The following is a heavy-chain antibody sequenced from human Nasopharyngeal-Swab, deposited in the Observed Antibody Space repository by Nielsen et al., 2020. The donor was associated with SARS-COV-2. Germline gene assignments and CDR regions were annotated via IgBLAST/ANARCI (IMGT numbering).Heavy chain of an antibody. V-gene: IGHV1-18*01. CDR3: ARAGDRFGELLFFDY. J-gene: IGHJ4*02. D-gene: IGHD3-10*01. Sequence: VRKAQGQGLEWMGWISGYNGNTSYAQKLQGRVTMTTDTSTGTAYMELRSLRSDDTAVYYCARAGDRFGELLFFDYWGQGNLVTVSS. CDR2: ISGYNGNT.